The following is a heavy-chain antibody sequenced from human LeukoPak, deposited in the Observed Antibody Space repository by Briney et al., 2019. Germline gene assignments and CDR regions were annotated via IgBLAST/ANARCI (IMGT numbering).Heavy chain of an antibody. V-gene: IGHV3-48*01. CDR2: IGSSSSPI. CDR3: ARDQAYSFDY. J-gene: IGHJ4*02. D-gene: IGHD4-11*01. CDR1: GFTFSAYS. Sequence: GGSLRLSWAASGFTFSAYSMNWFRQAPEKGLEWVSYIGSSSSPIYYADSVKGRFTISRDNAKNSLYLQMDSLRAEDTAVYYCARDQAYSFDYWGQGTLVTVSS.